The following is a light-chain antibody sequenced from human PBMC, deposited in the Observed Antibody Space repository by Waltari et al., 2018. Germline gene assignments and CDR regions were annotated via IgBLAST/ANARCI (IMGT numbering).Light chain of an antibody. J-gene: IGLJ2*01. Sequence: QSALTQPPSASGSPGQSVTLPCTGTPSDVGSHTFPSWYQQHPGKAPKPSIYEVPKRPSGVPDRFSGSKSGNTASLTVSGLQAEDEADYYCASYADSDKLLFGGGTKLTVL. CDR2: EVP. V-gene: IGLV2-8*01. CDR3: ASYADSDKLL. CDR1: PSDVGSHTF.